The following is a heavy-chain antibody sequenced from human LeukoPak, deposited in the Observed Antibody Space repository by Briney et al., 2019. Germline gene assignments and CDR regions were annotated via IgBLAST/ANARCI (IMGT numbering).Heavy chain of an antibody. D-gene: IGHD6-19*01. CDR3: ARDISSGWYAPMDDAFDF. Sequence: TQTLSLTCTVSGGSISSYDWRWIRQHAGKGMEWSGCISTSGSTNYSPPPKSRVTMSVDTSKNQFSLKLSSLTAADTAVYYCARDISSGWYAPMDDAFDFWGQGTMVTVSS. CDR1: GGSISSYD. J-gene: IGHJ3*01. CDR2: ISTSGST. V-gene: IGHV4-4*07.